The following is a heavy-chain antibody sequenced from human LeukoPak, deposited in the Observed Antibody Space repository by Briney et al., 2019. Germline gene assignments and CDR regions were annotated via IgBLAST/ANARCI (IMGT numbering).Heavy chain of an antibody. CDR2: IKEEGRTT. CDR3: ARDSPAGTTWRSEPTFDY. V-gene: IGHV3-7*04. D-gene: IGHD3-10*01. CDR1: GFSFSSFW. J-gene: IGHJ4*02. Sequence: GRSLRLSCAASGFSFSSFWMSWVRQAPGKGLEWVADIKEEGRTTYYVDSVKGRFTISRDNAKNTLYLQMNSLRAEDTAVYYCARDSPAGTTWRSEPTFDYWGQGTLVTVTS.